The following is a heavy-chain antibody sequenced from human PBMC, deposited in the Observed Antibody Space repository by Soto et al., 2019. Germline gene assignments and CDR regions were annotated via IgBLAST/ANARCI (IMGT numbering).Heavy chain of an antibody. CDR3: AKGLNRITMVRGVTPRDYYYGMDV. Sequence: PGGSLRLSCAASGFTFSSYAMSWVRQAPGKGLEWVSAISGSGGSTYYADSVKGRFTISRDNSKNTLYLQMNSLRAEDTAVYYCAKGLNRITMVRGVTPRDYYYGMDVWGQGTTVTVSS. CDR1: GFTFSSYA. V-gene: IGHV3-23*01. J-gene: IGHJ6*02. D-gene: IGHD3-10*01. CDR2: ISGSGGST.